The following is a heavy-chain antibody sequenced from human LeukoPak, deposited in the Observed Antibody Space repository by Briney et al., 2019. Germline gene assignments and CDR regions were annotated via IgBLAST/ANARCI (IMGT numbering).Heavy chain of an antibody. CDR3: ARGQGGSGSGSYYFDY. Sequence: GASVKVSCKASGYTFTSDDINWVRQATGQGLEWMGWINPYRGNTGYARKFQGRVTMTKNTSISTVQMELSSLRSEDTAVYFCARGQGGSGSGSYYFDYWGQGTLVTVSS. V-gene: IGHV1-8*01. CDR2: INPYRGNT. D-gene: IGHD3-10*01. CDR1: GYTFTSDD. J-gene: IGHJ4*02.